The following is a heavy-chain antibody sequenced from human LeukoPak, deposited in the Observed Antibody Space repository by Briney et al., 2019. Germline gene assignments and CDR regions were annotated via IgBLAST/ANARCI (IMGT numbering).Heavy chain of an antibody. Sequence: GGSLRLSCAASGFTFSSYGMHWVRQAPGKGLEWVAVIWYDGSNKYYADSVKGRFTISRDNSKNTLYLQMNSLRTEDTAVYYCAKNPRSYDSSGYYYPDPWGQGTLVTVSS. V-gene: IGHV3-33*06. CDR3: AKNPRSYDSSGYYYPDP. CDR2: IWYDGSNK. CDR1: GFTFSSYG. J-gene: IGHJ5*02. D-gene: IGHD3-22*01.